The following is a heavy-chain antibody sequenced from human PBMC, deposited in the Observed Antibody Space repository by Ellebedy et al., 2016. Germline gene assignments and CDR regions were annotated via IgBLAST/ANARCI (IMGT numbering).Heavy chain of an antibody. J-gene: IGHJ4*02. CDR2: IIPIFGTA. Sequence: ASVKVSCKASGGTFSSYAISWVRQAPGQGLEWMGGIIPIFGTANYAQKFQGRVTITADESTSTAYMELSSLRSEDTAVYYCARVGEGRTTGTSRYFDYWGQGTLVTVSS. D-gene: IGHD1-1*01. V-gene: IGHV1-69*13. CDR3: ARVGEGRTTGTSRYFDY. CDR1: GGTFSSYA.